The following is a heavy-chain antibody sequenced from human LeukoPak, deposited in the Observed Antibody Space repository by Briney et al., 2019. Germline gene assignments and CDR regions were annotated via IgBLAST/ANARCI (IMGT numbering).Heavy chain of an antibody. CDR1: GGSISSYY. Sequence: SETLSLTCTVSGGSISSYYWSWIRQPAGKGLEWIGRIYTSGSTNYNPSLKSRVTISVDTSKNQFSLKLSSVTAADTAVYYCARGGGSRTNYYYGMDVWGQGTTVTVSS. J-gene: IGHJ6*02. V-gene: IGHV4-4*07. D-gene: IGHD2-15*01. CDR2: IYTSGST. CDR3: ARGGGSRTNYYYGMDV.